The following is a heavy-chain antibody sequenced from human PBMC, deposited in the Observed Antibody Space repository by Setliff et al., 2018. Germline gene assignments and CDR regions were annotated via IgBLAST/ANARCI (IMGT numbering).Heavy chain of an antibody. CDR2: ISSDGNNE. V-gene: IGHV3-30*03. CDR1: GFTFRAYG. J-gene: IGHJ4*02. D-gene: IGHD6-19*01. CDR3: AGDQRESTGWFKLFDY. Sequence: PGGSLRLSCEASGFTFRAYGMFWVRQAPGEGLEWVAVISSDGNNEYYADSVKGRFTVSRDNSKNTLYLQMNGLRAEDTAIYYCAGDQRESTGWFKLFDYWGQGVLVTVSS.